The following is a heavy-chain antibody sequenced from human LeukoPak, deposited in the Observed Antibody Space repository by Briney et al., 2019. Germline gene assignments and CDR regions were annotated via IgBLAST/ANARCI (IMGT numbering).Heavy chain of an antibody. V-gene: IGHV4-39*01. CDR3: ARQSSYSSGWYFDY. CDR1: GGSVSDSRYY. Sequence: SETLSLTCTVSGGSVSDSRYYWGSIRQPPGKGLEWIGNMYYSGGANYNPSLKSRVTISIDTSKNQFSLKLSSVTAADTAVYYCARQSSYSSGWYFDYWGQGTLVTVSS. D-gene: IGHD6-19*01. J-gene: IGHJ4*02. CDR2: MYYSGGA.